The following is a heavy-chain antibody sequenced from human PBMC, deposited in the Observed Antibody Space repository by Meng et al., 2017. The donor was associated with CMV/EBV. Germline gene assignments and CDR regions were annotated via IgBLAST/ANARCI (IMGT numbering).Heavy chain of an antibody. D-gene: IGHD3-10*01. J-gene: IGHJ5*02. Sequence: FSSYTISWVRQAPGQGLEWMGRIIPILGIANYAQKFQGRVTITANKSTSTAYMELSSLRSEDTAVYYCARANDPITMVRGVINNWFDPWGQGTLVTVSS. CDR2: IIPILGIA. CDR3: ARANDPITMVRGVINNWFDP. V-gene: IGHV1-69*02. CDR1: FSSYT.